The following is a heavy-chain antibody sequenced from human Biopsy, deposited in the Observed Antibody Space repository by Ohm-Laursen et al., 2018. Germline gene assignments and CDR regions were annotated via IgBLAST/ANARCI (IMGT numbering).Heavy chain of an antibody. J-gene: IGHJ2*01. CDR2: IYFTGRT. D-gene: IGHD5-24*01. CDR1: GGPIDSYY. CDR3: ASAGYNPDWNFDL. Sequence: SDTLSLTCTVPGGPIDSYYWSWIRQPPGKALEWIGYIYFTGRTSYNPSLKSRVTMSVNTSKKQFSLRLSSVTAADTAVYYCASAGYNPDWNFDLWGRGTRVTVSS. V-gene: IGHV4-59*07.